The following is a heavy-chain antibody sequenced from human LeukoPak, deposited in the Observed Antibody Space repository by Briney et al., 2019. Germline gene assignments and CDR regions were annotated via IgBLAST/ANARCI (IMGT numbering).Heavy chain of an antibody. J-gene: IGHJ5*02. Sequence: GGSLRLSCAASGFTFSSYWMSWVRQAPGKGLEWVANIKQDGSEKYYVDSVKGRFTISRDNAKNSLYLQMNSLRAEDTAVYYCARDPGVNYYDSSGYFFPWGQGTLVTVSS. CDR2: IKQDGSEK. D-gene: IGHD3-22*01. CDR3: ARDPGVNYYDSSGYFFP. V-gene: IGHV3-7*01. CDR1: GFTFSSYW.